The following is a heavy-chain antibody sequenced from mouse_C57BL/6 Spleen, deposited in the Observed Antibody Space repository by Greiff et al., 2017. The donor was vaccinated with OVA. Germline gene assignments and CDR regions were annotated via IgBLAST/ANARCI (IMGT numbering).Heavy chain of an antibody. J-gene: IGHJ3*01. CDR2: ISSGRSTI. D-gene: IGHD2-5*01. CDR1: GFTFSDYG. V-gene: IGHV5-17*01. CDR3: ARRSNTSWFAY. Sequence: EVQLVESGGGLVKPGGSLKLSCAASGFTFSDYGMHWVRQAPEKGLEWVAYISSGRSTIYYADTVKGRFTISRDNAKNTLFLQMTSLRSEDTAMYYCARRSNTSWFAYWGQGTLVTVSA.